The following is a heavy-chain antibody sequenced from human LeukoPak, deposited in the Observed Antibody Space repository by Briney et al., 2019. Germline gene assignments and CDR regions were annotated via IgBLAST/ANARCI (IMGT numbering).Heavy chain of an antibody. Sequence: SETLSLTCTVSGASIRNYYWSWIRQSPGKGLEWIGYIYYSGSTNYNPSLESRVAMSVDTSKNQFSLRLSSVTAADTAIYDCARRYSSSWYVGFFDPWGQGTLVTVSS. CDR2: IYYSGST. CDR3: ARRYSSSWYVGFFDP. D-gene: IGHD6-13*01. V-gene: IGHV4-59*08. CDR1: GASIRNYY. J-gene: IGHJ5*02.